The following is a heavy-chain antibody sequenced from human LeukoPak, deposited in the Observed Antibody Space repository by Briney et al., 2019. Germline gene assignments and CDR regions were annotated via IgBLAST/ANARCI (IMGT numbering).Heavy chain of an antibody. D-gene: IGHD3-22*01. CDR1: GYTFTSYG. CDR2: ISAYNGNT. Sequence: ASVKVSCKASGYTFTSYGISWVRQAPGQGLEWMGWISAYNGNTNYAQKFQGRVTITADESTSPAYMELSSLRSEDTAVYYCARDNSHYYDSSGYNYYYYYYMDVWGKGTTVTVSS. J-gene: IGHJ6*03. V-gene: IGHV1-18*01. CDR3: ARDNSHYYDSSGYNYYYYYYMDV.